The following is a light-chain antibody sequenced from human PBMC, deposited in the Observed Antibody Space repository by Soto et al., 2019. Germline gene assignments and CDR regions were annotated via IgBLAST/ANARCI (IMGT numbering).Light chain of an antibody. CDR3: QQYDSWT. CDR1: QGIRND. J-gene: IGKJ1*01. V-gene: IGKV1-17*01. CDR2: AAS. Sequence: IQMTQSPSSLSASVGDRVTITCRASQGIRNDLGWYQQKPGKAPKLLIYAASSLQSGVPSRFSGSGSGTDFTLTISRLEPEDFAVYYCQQYDSWTFGQRTKVDIK.